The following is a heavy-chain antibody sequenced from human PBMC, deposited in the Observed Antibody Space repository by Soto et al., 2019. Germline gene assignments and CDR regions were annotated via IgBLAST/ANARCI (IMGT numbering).Heavy chain of an antibody. D-gene: IGHD1-1*01. V-gene: IGHV1-18*01. CDR1: GYTFTSYG. CDR2: ISAHNGTT. CDR3: GRGRYGDY. J-gene: IGHJ4*02. Sequence: SVKVSCKGSGYTFTSYGITWVRQAPGQGLEWMGWISAHNGTTDDAQKLQGRITVTRDTSTSTTHMELRSRRSDATAVYYCGRGRYGDYWGQGALVTVSS.